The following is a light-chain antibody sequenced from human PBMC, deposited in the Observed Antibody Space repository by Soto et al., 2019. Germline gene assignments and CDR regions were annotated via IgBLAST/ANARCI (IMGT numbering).Light chain of an antibody. CDR1: QSVSSSY. J-gene: IGKJ2*01. CDR2: GAS. V-gene: IGKV3-20*01. Sequence: EIVLTQSPGTLSLSPGERATLSRRASQSVSSSYLAWYQQKPGQAPRLLIYGASSRATGIPDRFSGSGSGTDFTLTISRLEPEDFAVYYCQQYGSSQTFGQGTKLEIK. CDR3: QQYGSSQT.